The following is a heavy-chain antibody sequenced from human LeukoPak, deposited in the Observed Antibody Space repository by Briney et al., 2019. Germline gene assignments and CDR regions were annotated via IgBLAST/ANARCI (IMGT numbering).Heavy chain of an antibody. CDR3: ARGAVPYYYYYGMDV. V-gene: IGHV3-7*01. D-gene: IGHD1-26*01. Sequence: PGGSLRLSCAASGFIFNNYWMSWVRQAPGKGLEWVANIKQDGSEKYYVDSVKGRFTISRDNAKNSLYVQMNSLRAEDTAVYYCARGAVPYYYYYGMDVWGQGTTVTVSS. J-gene: IGHJ6*02. CDR1: GFIFNNYW. CDR2: IKQDGSEK.